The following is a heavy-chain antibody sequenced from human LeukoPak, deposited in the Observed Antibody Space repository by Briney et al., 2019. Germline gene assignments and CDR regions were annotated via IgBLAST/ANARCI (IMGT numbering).Heavy chain of an antibody. J-gene: IGHJ5*02. V-gene: IGHV3-74*01. CDR2: INSDGTT. Sequence: GGSLRLSCAASGFSFSTTWMHWVRQAPGKGLIWVSRINSDGTTSYADSVKGRFTISRDNAKNMLYLQMNSLRVEDTAVYYCAKGGPWFDPWGQGTLVTVSS. D-gene: IGHD3-10*01. CDR3: AKGGPWFDP. CDR1: GFSFSTTW.